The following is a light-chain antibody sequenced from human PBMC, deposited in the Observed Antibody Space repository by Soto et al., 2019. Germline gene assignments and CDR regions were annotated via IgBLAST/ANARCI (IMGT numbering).Light chain of an antibody. J-gene: IGKJ5*01. V-gene: IGKV3-20*01. Sequence: EFVLTQAPVTLSFSPGERATLSCXXSQTVRNNYLAWYQQKPGQAPRLLISGASSRATGIPDRFSGSGSATDFTLTISRLEPEDFALYYCQHYGRSPITFGQGTRLEIK. CDR2: GAS. CDR3: QHYGRSPIT. CDR1: QTVRNNY.